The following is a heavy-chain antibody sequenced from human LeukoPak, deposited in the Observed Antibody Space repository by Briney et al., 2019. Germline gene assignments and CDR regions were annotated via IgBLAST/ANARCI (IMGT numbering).Heavy chain of an antibody. CDR1: GFTFRDYY. CDR3: ARVGQSSCFDY. Sequence: GGSLRLFCAASGFTFRDYYMSWIRGAPGKGLEGVSYISSSGSTIYYADCVKGRFTISRDNAKNSLYLQMNSLRAEDTAVYYCARVGQSSCFDYWGQGTLVTVSS. V-gene: IGHV3-11*01. CDR2: ISSSGSTI. J-gene: IGHJ4*02. D-gene: IGHD6-19*01.